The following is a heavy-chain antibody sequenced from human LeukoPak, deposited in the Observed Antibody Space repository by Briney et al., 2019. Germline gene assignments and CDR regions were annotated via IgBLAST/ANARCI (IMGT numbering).Heavy chain of an antibody. Sequence: PSETLSLTCAVSGYSIGSGYYWGWIRQPPGKGLEWIGSIYHSGSTYYNPSLKSRVTISVDTSKNQFSLKLSSVTAADTAVYYCARDKQDEVPAAAGWFDPWGQGTLVTVSS. J-gene: IGHJ5*02. CDR2: IYHSGST. D-gene: IGHD2-2*01. V-gene: IGHV4-38-2*02. CDR1: GYSIGSGYY. CDR3: ARDKQDEVPAAAGWFDP.